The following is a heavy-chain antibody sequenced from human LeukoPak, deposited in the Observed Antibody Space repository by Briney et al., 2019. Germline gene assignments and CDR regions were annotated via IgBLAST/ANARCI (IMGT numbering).Heavy chain of an antibody. CDR1: GYTLTELS. J-gene: IGHJ5*02. V-gene: IGHV1-24*01. CDR3: ATRRSSSGWFVGWFDP. CDR2: FDPEDGET. Sequence: GASVKVSFKVSGYTLTELSMHWVRQVPGKGLEWMGGFDPEDGETIYAQKFQGRVTMTEDTSTDTAYMELSSLRSEDTAVYYCATRRSSSGWFVGWFDPWGQGTLVTVSS. D-gene: IGHD6-19*01.